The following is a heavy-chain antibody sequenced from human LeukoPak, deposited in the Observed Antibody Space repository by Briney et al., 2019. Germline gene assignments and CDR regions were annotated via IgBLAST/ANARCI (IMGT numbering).Heavy chain of an antibody. CDR1: GFTFSSYS. D-gene: IGHD4-23*01. CDR2: ISSSSSYI. Sequence: PGGSLRLSCAASGFTFSSYSMNWVRQAPGKGLEWVSSISSSSSYIYYADSVKGRLTISRDNAKNSLYLQMNSLRAEDTAVYYCARGDDYGGNYFDYWGQGTLVTVSS. V-gene: IGHV3-21*01. CDR3: ARGDDYGGNYFDY. J-gene: IGHJ4*02.